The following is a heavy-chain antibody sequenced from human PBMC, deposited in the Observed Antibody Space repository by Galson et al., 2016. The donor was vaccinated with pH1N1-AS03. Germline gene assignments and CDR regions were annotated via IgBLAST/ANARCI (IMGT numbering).Heavy chain of an antibody. CDR2: IWNDGSLK. D-gene: IGHD4-23*01. Sequence: LRLSCAASGFTFRTFGMHWVRQAPGKGLEWVAVIWNDGSLKKYGDSVKGRFIISRDNSNNTVSLEMSSLRAEDTAVYYCVPGNQNYFDYWGQGTLVTVSS. J-gene: IGHJ4*02. CDR1: GFTFRTFG. V-gene: IGHV3-33*01. CDR3: VPGNQNYFDY.